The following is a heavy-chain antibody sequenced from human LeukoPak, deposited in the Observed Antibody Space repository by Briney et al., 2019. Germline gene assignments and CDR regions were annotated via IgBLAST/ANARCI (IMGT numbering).Heavy chain of an antibody. CDR3: ATVRPENSGSYYWDY. D-gene: IGHD1-26*01. Sequence: SETLSLTCTVSGGSISSYFWSWIRQPAGKGLEWIGRIYTSGSTNYNPSLKSRVTISVDKSKNQFSLKLSSVTAADTAVYYCATVRPENSGSYYWDYWGQGTLVTVSS. CDR1: GGSISSYF. V-gene: IGHV4-4*07. CDR2: IYTSGST. J-gene: IGHJ4*02.